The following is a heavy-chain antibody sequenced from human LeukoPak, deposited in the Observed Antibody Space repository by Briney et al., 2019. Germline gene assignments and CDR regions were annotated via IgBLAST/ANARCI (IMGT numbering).Heavy chain of an antibody. J-gene: IGHJ4*02. D-gene: IGHD4-17*01. V-gene: IGHV4-34*01. CDR1: GGSFSGYY. CDR3: ARVKVRTVTTYLYYFDY. Sequence: SETLSLTCAVYGGSFSGYYWNWIRQPPGKGLEWIGEINHSGSTNYNPSLKSRVTISVDTSKNQFSLKLRSVTAADTAVYYCARVKVRTVTTYLYYFDYWDQGTLVTVSS. CDR2: INHSGST.